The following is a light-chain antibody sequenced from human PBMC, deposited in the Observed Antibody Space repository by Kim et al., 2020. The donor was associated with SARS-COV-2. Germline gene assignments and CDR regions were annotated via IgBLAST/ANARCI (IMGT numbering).Light chain of an antibody. CDR1: LSVSTTF. Sequence: EIVLTQSPGTLSLSPGERATLSCRASLSVSTTFLGWYQQKPGQAPRLLIYGASSRATGIPDRFSGSGSGTDFTLTISRLEPEDFAVYYCQQYGTSPFTFGPGTKVDIK. CDR2: GAS. CDR3: QQYGTSPFT. V-gene: IGKV3-20*01. J-gene: IGKJ3*01.